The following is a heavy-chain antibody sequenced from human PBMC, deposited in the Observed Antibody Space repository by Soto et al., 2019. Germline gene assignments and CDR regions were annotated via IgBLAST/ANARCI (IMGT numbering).Heavy chain of an antibody. V-gene: IGHV4-4*02. CDR1: GGSISNTNW. CDR3: ASRLGATRFDN. D-gene: IGHD1-26*01. CDR2: IYHSGST. Sequence: LSLTSAISGGSISNTNWWSWVRQPPGKGLEWIGEIYHSGSTNYKPSLKSRLSISVDKSRNQFSLRLSSVTAADTAVYYCASRLGATRFDNWGQGILVTVSS. J-gene: IGHJ4*02.